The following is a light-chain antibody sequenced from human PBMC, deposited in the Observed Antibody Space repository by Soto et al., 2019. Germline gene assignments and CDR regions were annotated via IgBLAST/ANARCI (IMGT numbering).Light chain of an antibody. Sequence: EIXLTQSPATLSLSPGERATLSCRASQTVSSSYLAWYQQKPGQAPRLLIYGASSRATGIPDRFSGSGSGTDFTLTISRLEPEDFAVYYCQQYGSSPWTFGQGTKVEIK. V-gene: IGKV3-20*01. CDR1: QTVSSSY. J-gene: IGKJ1*01. CDR3: QQYGSSPWT. CDR2: GAS.